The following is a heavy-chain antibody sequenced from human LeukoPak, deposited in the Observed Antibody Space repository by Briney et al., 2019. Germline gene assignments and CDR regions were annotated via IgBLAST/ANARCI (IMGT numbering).Heavy chain of an antibody. CDR1: GYTFTGYY. V-gene: IGHV1-2*06. D-gene: IGHD3-22*01. J-gene: IGHJ4*02. Sequence: ASVKVSCKASGYTFTGYYMHWVRQAPGQGLEWMGRINPNSGGTNYAQKFKGRVTMTRDTSISTAYMELSRLRSDDTAVYYCASVSDYDSSGYRADYWGQGTLVTVSS. CDR2: INPNSGGT. CDR3: ASVSDYDSSGYRADY.